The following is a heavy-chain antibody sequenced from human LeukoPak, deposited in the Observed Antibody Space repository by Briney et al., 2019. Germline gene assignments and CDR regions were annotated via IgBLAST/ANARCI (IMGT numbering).Heavy chain of an antibody. CDR2: IYYSGST. D-gene: IGHD1-26*01. V-gene: IGHV4-59*08. Sequence: PSETLSLTCTVSGGSISSYYWNWIRQPPGEGLEWIGYIYYSGSTNYNPSLKSRVTISVDTSKNQFSLKLSSVTAADTAVYYCARRSGSYQAYYFDYWGQGTLVTVSS. CDR3: ARRSGSYQAYYFDY. CDR1: GGSISSYY. J-gene: IGHJ4*02.